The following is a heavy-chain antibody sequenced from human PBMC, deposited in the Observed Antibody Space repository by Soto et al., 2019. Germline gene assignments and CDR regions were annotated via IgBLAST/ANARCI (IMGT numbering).Heavy chain of an antibody. CDR3: ARIFDY. J-gene: IGHJ4*02. V-gene: IGHV4-34*01. CDR1: GDSIRSYD. Sequence: PSETLSLTCAVSGDSIRSYDWSWIRQPPGKGLEWIGEINHSGSTNYNPSLKSRVTISVDTSKNQFSLKLSSVTAADTAVYYCARIFDYWGQGTLVTVSS. CDR2: INHSGST.